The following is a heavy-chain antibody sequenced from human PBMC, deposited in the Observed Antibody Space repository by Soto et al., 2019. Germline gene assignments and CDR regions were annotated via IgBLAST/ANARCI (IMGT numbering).Heavy chain of an antibody. CDR3: ARVHDYGDLNWFDP. Sequence: SETLSLTCTVSGGSISSGGYYWSWIRQHPGKGLEWIGYIYYSGSTYYNPSLKSRVTISVDTSKNQFSLKLSSVTAADTAVYYCARVHDYGDLNWFDPWGQGTLVTVSS. D-gene: IGHD4-17*01. CDR2: IYYSGST. V-gene: IGHV4-31*03. CDR1: GGSISSGGYY. J-gene: IGHJ5*02.